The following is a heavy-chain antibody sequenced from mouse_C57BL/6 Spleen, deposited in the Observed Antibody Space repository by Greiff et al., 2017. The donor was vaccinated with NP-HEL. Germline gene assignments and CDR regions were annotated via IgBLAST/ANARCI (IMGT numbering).Heavy chain of an antibody. J-gene: IGHJ2*01. Sequence: QVQLQQPGAELVKPGSSVKLSCKASGYTFTSYWMHWVKQRPIQGLEWIGNIDPSDSGTHYNQKFKDKATLTVDKSSSTAYMQLSSLTSEESAVYESARSNWYYFDYWGQGTTLTVSS. CDR2: IDPSDSGT. D-gene: IGHD4-1*01. CDR3: ARSNWYYFDY. V-gene: IGHV1-52*01. CDR1: GYTFTSYW.